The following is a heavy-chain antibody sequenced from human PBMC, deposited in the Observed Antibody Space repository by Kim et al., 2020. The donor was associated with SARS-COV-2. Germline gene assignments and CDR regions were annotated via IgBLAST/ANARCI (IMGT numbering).Heavy chain of an antibody. CDR1: GGSISSYY. CDR2: IYYSGST. CDR3: ARIEQQLLAYFDR. D-gene: IGHD6-13*01. J-gene: IGHJ2*01. Sequence: SETLSLTCTVSGGSISSYYWSWIRQPPGKGLEWIGYIYYSGSTNYNPSLKSRVTISVDTSKNQFSLKLSSVTAADTAVYYCARIEQQLLAYFDRWGRGTLVTVSS. V-gene: IGHV4-59*13.